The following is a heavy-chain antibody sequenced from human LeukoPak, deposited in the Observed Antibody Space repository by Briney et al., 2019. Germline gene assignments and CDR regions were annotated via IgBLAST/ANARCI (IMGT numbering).Heavy chain of an antibody. V-gene: IGHV3-30*02. Sequence: GGSLRLSCGASGFTFSSYGMHWVRQAPGKGLEWVAFIRYDGSNKYYADSVKGRFTISRDNAKNSLYLQMNSLRAEDTAVYYCARTQGHSQWQLRLPFDYWGQGTLVTVSS. J-gene: IGHJ4*02. D-gene: IGHD1-26*01. CDR1: GFTFSSYG. CDR3: ARTQGHSQWQLRLPFDY. CDR2: IRYDGSNK.